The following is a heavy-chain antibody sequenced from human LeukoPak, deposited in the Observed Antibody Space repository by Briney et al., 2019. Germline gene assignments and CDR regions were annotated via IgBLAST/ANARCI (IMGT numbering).Heavy chain of an antibody. V-gene: IGHV7-4-1*02. CDR2: INTNTGNP. CDR1: GYTFTSYA. J-gene: IGHJ5*02. D-gene: IGHD4-17*01. Sequence: ASVKVSCKASGYTFTSYAMNWVRQAPGQGLGWMGWINTNTGNPTYAQAFIGRFVFSLDASVSTAYLQISSLKAEDTAVYYCARGRRGGDYSRDWFDPWGQGTLVTVSS. CDR3: ARGRRGGDYSRDWFDP.